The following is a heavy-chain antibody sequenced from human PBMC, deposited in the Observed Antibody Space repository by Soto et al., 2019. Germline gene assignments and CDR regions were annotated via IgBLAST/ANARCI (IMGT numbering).Heavy chain of an antibody. CDR3: ARSHVFRYFDWLPEINDAFDI. V-gene: IGHV1-2*04. Sequence: ASVKVSCKASGYTFTGYYMHCVRQAPGQGLERMGWINPNSGGTNYAQKFQGWVTMTRDTSISTAYMELSRLRSDDTAAYYCARSHVFRYFDWLPEINDAFDIWGQGTMVTVSS. J-gene: IGHJ3*02. CDR1: GYTFTGYY. CDR2: INPNSGGT. D-gene: IGHD3-9*01.